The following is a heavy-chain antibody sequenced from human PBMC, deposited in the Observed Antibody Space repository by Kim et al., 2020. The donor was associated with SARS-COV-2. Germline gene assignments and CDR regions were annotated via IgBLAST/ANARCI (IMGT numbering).Heavy chain of an antibody. J-gene: IGHJ4*02. CDR2: IIPIFGTA. CDR1: GGTFSSYA. D-gene: IGHD1-26*01. Sequence: SVKVSCKASGGTFSSYAISWVRQAPGQGLEWMGGIIPIFGTANYAQKFQGRVTITADESTSTAYMELSSLRSEDTAVYYCARGWELRSNFDYWGQGTLVTVSS. CDR3: ARGWELRSNFDY. V-gene: IGHV1-69*13.